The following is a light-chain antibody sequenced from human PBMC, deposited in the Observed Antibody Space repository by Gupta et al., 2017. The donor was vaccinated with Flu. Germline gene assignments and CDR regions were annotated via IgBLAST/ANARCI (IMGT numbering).Light chain of an antibody. CDR2: DAS. J-gene: IGKJ5*01. CDR3: QQYDSLPIT. Sequence: DIQMTQSPSSLSASVGDRVTITCQASQDISDSLNWYQQRPGKAPKSLIYDASSLETGVSSRFSGSGSGTHFTFTINSLQPEDIATYYCQQYDSLPITFGQGTXLEI. V-gene: IGKV1-33*01. CDR1: QDISDS.